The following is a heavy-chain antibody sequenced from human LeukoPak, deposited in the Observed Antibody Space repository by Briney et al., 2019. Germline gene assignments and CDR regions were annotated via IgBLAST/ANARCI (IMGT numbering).Heavy chain of an antibody. CDR3: TTNYYDSSGNNFDY. V-gene: IGHV3-15*01. CDR2: IKSKTDGGTT. J-gene: IGHJ4*02. D-gene: IGHD3-22*01. CDR1: GFTFSNAW. Sequence: SGGSLRLSCAASGFTFSNAWMSWVRQAPGKGLEWVGRIKSKTDGGTTDYAAPVKGRFTISRDDSKNTLYLQMNSLKTEDTAVYYCTTNYYDSSGNNFDYWGQGTLVTVSS.